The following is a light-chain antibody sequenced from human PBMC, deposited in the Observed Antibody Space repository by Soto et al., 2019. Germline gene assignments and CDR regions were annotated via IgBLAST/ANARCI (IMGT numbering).Light chain of an antibody. V-gene: IGLV2-14*03. CDR2: DVS. Sequence: QSALTQPASVSGSPGQSITISYTGTSSDVGNYNYVSWYQHHPGKAPKVMIYDVSKRPSGVSNRFSGSKSGNTASLTVSGLQAEDEADYYCSSFTSISSYVFGTGTKLTVL. CDR3: SSFTSISSYV. J-gene: IGLJ1*01. CDR1: SSDVGNYNY.